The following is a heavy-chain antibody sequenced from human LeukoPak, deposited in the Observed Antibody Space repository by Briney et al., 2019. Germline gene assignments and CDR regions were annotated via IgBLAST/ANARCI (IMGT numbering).Heavy chain of an antibody. CDR2: IKQDGSAI. Sequence: GGSLRLSCAASGFSFSNSWMTWIRQAPGKGLERVANIKQDGSAIYYLDSVKGRFAISRDNAKNSLYLEMNSLRAEDTALYYCAKPHSTSPNWFDSWGQGTLVTVSS. CDR3: AKPHSTSPNWFDS. CDR1: GFSFSNSW. V-gene: IGHV3-7*01. J-gene: IGHJ5*01. D-gene: IGHD6-13*01.